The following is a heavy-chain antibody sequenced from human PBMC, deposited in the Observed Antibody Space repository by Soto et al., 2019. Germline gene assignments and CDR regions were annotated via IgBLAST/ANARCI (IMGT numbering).Heavy chain of an antibody. CDR1: GGSISSYY. D-gene: IGHD6-13*01. V-gene: IGHV4-59*08. J-gene: IGHJ5*02. Sequence: PSETLSLTCTVSGGSISSYYWSWIRQPPGKGLEWIGYIYYSGSTNYNPSLKSRVTISVDTSKNQFSLKLSSVTAADTAVYYCARHGSAAGMIEGFWFDPWGQGTLVTVSS. CDR2: IYYSGST. CDR3: ARHGSAAGMIEGFWFDP.